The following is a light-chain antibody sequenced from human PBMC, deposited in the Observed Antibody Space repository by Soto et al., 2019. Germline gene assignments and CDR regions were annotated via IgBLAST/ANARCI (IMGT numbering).Light chain of an antibody. Sequence: DIQMTQSPSSLSASLGDTVTITCRASQGISNYLNWYQQKPGTAPKLLIYTASGLQSGVPPRFSGSGSGTDFTLTISSLQSEDFATYYCQQSYNTPYTFGQGTMLEIK. V-gene: IGKV1-39*01. J-gene: IGKJ2*01. CDR2: TAS. CDR3: QQSYNTPYT. CDR1: QGISNY.